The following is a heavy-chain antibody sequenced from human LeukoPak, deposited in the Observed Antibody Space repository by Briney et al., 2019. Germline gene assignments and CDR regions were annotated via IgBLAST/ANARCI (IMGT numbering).Heavy chain of an antibody. CDR3: ARNSHSSGWDASRFDP. D-gene: IGHD6-19*01. Sequence: SVKVSCKASGGTFSSYAISWVRQAPGQGLEWMGGIIPIFGTANYVQKFQGRVTITADKSTSTAYMELSSLRSEDTAVYYCARNSHSSGWDASRFDPWGQGTLVTVSS. CDR2: IIPIFGTA. CDR1: GGTFSSYA. J-gene: IGHJ5*02. V-gene: IGHV1-69*06.